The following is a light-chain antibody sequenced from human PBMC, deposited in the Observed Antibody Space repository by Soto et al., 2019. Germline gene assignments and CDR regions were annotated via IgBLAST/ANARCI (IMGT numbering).Light chain of an antibody. V-gene: IGLV1-36*01. CDR1: SSNIGNNA. Sequence: QPVLTQPPSVSEAPRQRVTISCSGSSSNIGNNAVNWYQQLPGKAPKLLIYYDDVLPSGVSDRFSGSKSGTSASLAISGLQSEDEADYYCAAWDDSLNGPVFGGGTKLTVL. CDR3: AAWDDSLNGPV. J-gene: IGLJ2*01. CDR2: YDD.